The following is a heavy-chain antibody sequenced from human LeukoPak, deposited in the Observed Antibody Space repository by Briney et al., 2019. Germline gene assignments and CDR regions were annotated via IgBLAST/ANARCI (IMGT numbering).Heavy chain of an antibody. J-gene: IGHJ5*02. CDR1: GFTFISYW. CDR3: ARSLATVTTGPVRLDP. D-gene: IGHD4-17*01. CDR2: INSDGSST. V-gene: IGHV3-74*01. Sequence: GGSLRLSCAASGFTFISYWMHWVRQAPGKGLVWVSRINSDGSSTSYADTVKGRFTISRDNAKNTLYLQMNSLRAEDTAVYYCARSLATVTTGPVRLDPWGQGTLVTVSS.